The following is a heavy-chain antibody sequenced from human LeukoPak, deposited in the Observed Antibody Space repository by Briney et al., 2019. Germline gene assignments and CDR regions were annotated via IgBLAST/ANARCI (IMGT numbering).Heavy chain of an antibody. Sequence: GSSVKVSCKASGGTFSSYAISWVRQAPGQGLEWMGGIIPIFGTANYAQKFQGRVTITTDESTSTAYMELSSLRSEDTAVYYCARDGGGIVVVPAAMADWFDPWGQGTLVTVSS. V-gene: IGHV1-69*05. D-gene: IGHD2-2*01. CDR1: GGTFSSYA. CDR3: ARDGGGIVVVPAAMADWFDP. CDR2: IIPIFGTA. J-gene: IGHJ5*02.